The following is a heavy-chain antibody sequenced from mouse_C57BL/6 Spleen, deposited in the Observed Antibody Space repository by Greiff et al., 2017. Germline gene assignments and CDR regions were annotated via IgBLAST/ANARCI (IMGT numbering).Heavy chain of an antibody. CDR3: ARSEDNPYYFDY. CDR1: GYAFSSSW. Sequence: QVQLQQSGPELVKPGASVKISCKASGYAFSSSWMNWVKQRPGKGLEWIGRIYPGDGDTNYNGKFKGKATLTADKSSSTAYMQLSSLTSEDSAVYSCARSEDNPYYFDYWGQGTTLTVSS. CDR2: IYPGDGDT. V-gene: IGHV1-82*01. J-gene: IGHJ2*01. D-gene: IGHD3-2*01.